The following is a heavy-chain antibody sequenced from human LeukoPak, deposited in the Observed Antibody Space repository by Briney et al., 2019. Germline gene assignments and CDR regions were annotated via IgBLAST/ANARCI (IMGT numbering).Heavy chain of an antibody. CDR1: GFTFSNYW. D-gene: IGHD3-16*01. Sequence: PGGSLRLSCAASGFTFSNYWMSWVRQAPGKGLEWVANIKQDGSEKYYVDSVKGRFTISRDNAKNSLYLQMNSLRAEDTAVYYCARGPDYDYVWGSGKHWGQGTLVTVSS. J-gene: IGHJ4*02. V-gene: IGHV3-7*01. CDR2: IKQDGSEK. CDR3: ARGPDYDYVWGSGKH.